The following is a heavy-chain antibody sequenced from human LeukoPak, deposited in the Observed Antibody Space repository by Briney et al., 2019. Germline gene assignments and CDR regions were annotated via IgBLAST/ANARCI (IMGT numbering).Heavy chain of an antibody. CDR2: VNPNSGGT. D-gene: IGHD3-10*01. CDR1: GYTFTGYY. J-gene: IGHJ6*04. Sequence: ASVMVSCTASGYTFTGYYMHWVRQALGQGLEWMGWVNPNSGGTNYAQKFQGWVTMTRDTSISTAYMELSRLRSDDTAVYYCARGRGGTMVRGEYGMDVWGKGTTVTVSS. CDR3: ARGRGGTMVRGEYGMDV. V-gene: IGHV1-2*04.